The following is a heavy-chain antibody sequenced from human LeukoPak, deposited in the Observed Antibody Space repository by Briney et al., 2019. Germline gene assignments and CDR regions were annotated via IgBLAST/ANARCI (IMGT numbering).Heavy chain of an antibody. CDR2: INPSGGST. D-gene: IGHD5-18*01. CDR1: GYTFTSYF. V-gene: IGHV1-46*01. J-gene: IGHJ4*02. Sequence: ASVKVPCKASGYTFTSYFMHWVRQAPGQGLEWMGIINPSGGSTTYAQKFQGRVTMTRDTSTSTVYMELSSLRSEDTAVYYCARRQVDTTMVYDYWGQGTLVTVSS. CDR3: ARRQVDTTMVYDY.